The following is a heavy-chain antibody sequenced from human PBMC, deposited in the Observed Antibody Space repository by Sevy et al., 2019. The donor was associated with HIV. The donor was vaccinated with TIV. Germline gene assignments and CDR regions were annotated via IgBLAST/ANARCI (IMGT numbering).Heavy chain of an antibody. J-gene: IGHJ4*02. CDR2: LSFGCGEI. CDR3: AREGCTKPHDY. D-gene: IGHD2-8*01. V-gene: IGHV3-23*01. CDR1: GFTFSKYT. Sequence: GGSLRLSCAATGFTFSKYTMSWVRQPPGKGLEWVSTLSFGCGEINYADSVKGRFTISRDNSKSSVYLQMNNLRPEDTAVYYCAREGCTKPHDYWGQGTLVTVSS.